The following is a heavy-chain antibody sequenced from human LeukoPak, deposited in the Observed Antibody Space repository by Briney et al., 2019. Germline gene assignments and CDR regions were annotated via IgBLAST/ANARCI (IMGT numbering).Heavy chain of an antibody. Sequence: PGGSLRLPCAASGFTFSSYGMHWVRQAPGKGLEWVGRIKSKTDGGTTDYAAPVKGRFTISRDDSKNTLYLQMNSLKTEDTAVYYCSTTYYYDSSEGYWGQGTLVTVSS. V-gene: IGHV3-15*07. D-gene: IGHD3-22*01. CDR2: IKSKTDGGTT. CDR1: GFTFSSYG. J-gene: IGHJ4*02. CDR3: STTYYYDSSEGY.